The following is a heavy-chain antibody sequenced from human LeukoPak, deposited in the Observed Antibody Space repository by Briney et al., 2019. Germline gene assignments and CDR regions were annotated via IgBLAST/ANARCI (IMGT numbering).Heavy chain of an antibody. Sequence: GGSLRPSCAPSGFTSNSFARHWVRRPPGKGRGWVSVIVYDGSHQYYTDSVKGRFTISRDNSKNTVFLQMDSLRAEDTGVYYCVKGSGTNDYGMDTWGQGTTVTVPS. CDR1: GFTSNSFA. CDR2: IVYDGSHQ. CDR3: VKGSGTNDYGMDT. V-gene: IGHV3-30*18. D-gene: IGHD3-10*01. J-gene: IGHJ6*02.